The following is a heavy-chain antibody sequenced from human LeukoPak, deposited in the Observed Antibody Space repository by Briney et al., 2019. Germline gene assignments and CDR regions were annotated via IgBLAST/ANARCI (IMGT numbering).Heavy chain of an antibody. D-gene: IGHD3-22*01. CDR3: ARAGLGFYYDSSGPFDY. CDR1: GFTFSSYS. CDR2: ISSASGSI. J-gene: IGHJ4*02. Sequence: GGSLRLSCAASGFTFSSYSMNWVRQAPGKGLEWVSYISSASGSIYYADSVKGRFTISRDNAKNSLFLQMNSLRAEDTAVYYCARAGLGFYYDSSGPFDYWGQGTLVTVSS. V-gene: IGHV3-48*04.